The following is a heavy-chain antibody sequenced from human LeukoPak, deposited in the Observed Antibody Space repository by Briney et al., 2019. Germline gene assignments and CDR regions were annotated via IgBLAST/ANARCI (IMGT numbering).Heavy chain of an antibody. D-gene: IGHD3-3*01. CDR3: ATSHDFWSGYAYY. V-gene: IGHV3-23*01. J-gene: IGHJ4*02. CDR2: ISGSGGST. CDR1: GSTFSSYA. Sequence: PGGSLRLSCAASGSTFSSYAMSWVRQAPGKGLEWVSAISGSGGSTYYADSVKGRFTISRDNSKNTLYLQMNSLRAEDTAVYYCATSHDFWSGYAYYWGQGTLVTVSS.